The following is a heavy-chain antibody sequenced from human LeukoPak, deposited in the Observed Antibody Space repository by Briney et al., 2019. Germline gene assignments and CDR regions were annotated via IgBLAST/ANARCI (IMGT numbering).Heavy chain of an antibody. J-gene: IGHJ5*02. CDR2: INHSGST. V-gene: IGHV4-34*01. Sequence: PSETLSLTCAVYGGSFSGYYWSWIRQPPGKGLGWIGEINHSGSTNYNPSLKSRVTISVDTSKNQFSLKLSSVTAADTAVYYCARVPAASHNWFDPWGQGTLVTVSS. CDR1: GGSFSGYY. D-gene: IGHD2-2*01. CDR3: ARVPAASHNWFDP.